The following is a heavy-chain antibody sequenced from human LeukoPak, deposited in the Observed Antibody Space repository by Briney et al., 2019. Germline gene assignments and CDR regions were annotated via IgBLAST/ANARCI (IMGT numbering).Heavy chain of an antibody. CDR1: GGSISSSSYY. V-gene: IGHV4-39*07. J-gene: IGHJ4*02. CDR2: IYYSGST. Sequence: PSETLSLTCTVSGGSISSSSYYWGWIRQPPGKGLEWIGSIYYSGSTYYNPSLKSRVTISVDTSKNQFSLKLSSVTAADTAVYYCARGDQWLVPWDYWGQGTLVTVSS. CDR3: ARGDQWLVPWDY. D-gene: IGHD6-19*01.